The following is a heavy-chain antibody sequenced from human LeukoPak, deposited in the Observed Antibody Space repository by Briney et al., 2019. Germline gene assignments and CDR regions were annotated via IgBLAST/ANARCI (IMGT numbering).Heavy chain of an antibody. CDR1: GYTLTGYY. J-gene: IGHJ4*02. Sequence: GGSLRLSCAASGYTLTGYYMHWVRQAPGQGLEWMGWINPNSGGTNYAQKFQGRVTMTRDTSISTAYMELSRLRSDDTAVYYCARSWLRHYFDYWGQGTLVTVSS. CDR2: INPNSGGT. CDR3: ARSWLRHYFDY. D-gene: IGHD5-12*01. V-gene: IGHV1-2*02.